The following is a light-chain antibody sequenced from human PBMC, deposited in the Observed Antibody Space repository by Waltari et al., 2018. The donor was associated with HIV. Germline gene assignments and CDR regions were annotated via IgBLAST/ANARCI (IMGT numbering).Light chain of an antibody. CDR3: QQRSTWPRT. Sequence: EVVLTQYPATLSLSPGEGATLSCRASQSVDSYLAWYQQKPGQAPRLLIYDASNRATGIPARFSGSGSGTDFTLTISSLEPEDFAMYYCQQRSTWPRTFGQGTKVENK. J-gene: IGKJ1*01. CDR1: QSVDSY. CDR2: DAS. V-gene: IGKV3-11*01.